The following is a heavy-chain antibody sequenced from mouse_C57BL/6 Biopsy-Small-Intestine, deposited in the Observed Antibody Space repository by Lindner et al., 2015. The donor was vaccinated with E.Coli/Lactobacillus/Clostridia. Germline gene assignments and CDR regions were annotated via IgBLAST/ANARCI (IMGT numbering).Heavy chain of an antibody. V-gene: IGHV1-77*01. J-gene: IGHJ4*01. D-gene: IGHD2-12*01. CDR2: IIPMFSIT. CDR3: AREDHKIVRKTIVTEWFDP. CDR1: GGSFSDYS. Sequence: SVKVSCKSSGGSFSDYSISWVRQAPGQGLEWMGRIIPMFSITNYALKFQGRVTITADKPASTAFMELSGLTSEDTAVYYCAREDHKIVRKTIVTEWFDPWGQGTLVTVSS.